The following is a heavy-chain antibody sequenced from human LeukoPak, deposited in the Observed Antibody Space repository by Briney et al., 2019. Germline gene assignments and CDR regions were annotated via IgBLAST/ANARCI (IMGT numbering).Heavy chain of an antibody. V-gene: IGHV1-69*04. CDR2: IIPILGIA. D-gene: IGHD4-23*01. CDR1: GGTFSSYA. CDR3: ARDQSGGNSVDY. J-gene: IGHJ4*02. Sequence: SAKVSCKASGGTFSSYAISWVRQAPGQGLEWMGRIIPILGIANYAQKFQGRVTITADKSTSTAYMDLSSLRSEDTAVYYCARDQSGGNSVDYWGQGTLVTVSS.